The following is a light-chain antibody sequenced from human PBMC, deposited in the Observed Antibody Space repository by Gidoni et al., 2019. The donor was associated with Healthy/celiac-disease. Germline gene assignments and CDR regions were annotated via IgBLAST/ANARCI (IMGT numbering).Light chain of an antibody. J-gene: IGKJ1*01. CDR1: QSISSY. Sequence: DIQMTQSPSSLSASVGDRVTITCRASQSISSYLNWYQQKPGKAPKLLIYAASSLQSGVPSRFSGSGSGTDFTLTISSLQPEDFETYYCQQSYSTPRTFXQXTKGEIK. V-gene: IGKV1-39*01. CDR3: QQSYSTPRT. CDR2: AAS.